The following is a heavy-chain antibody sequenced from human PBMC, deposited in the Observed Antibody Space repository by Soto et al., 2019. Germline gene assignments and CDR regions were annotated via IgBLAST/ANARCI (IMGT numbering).Heavy chain of an antibody. D-gene: IGHD4-17*01. J-gene: IGHJ2*01. CDR3: ASPPPPTVTMYSRYFDL. CDR2: IIPIFGTA. V-gene: IGHV1-69*14. Sequence: QVQLVQSGAEVKKPGSSVKVSCKTSGGTFSSYAINWVRQAPGQGLEWMGGIIPIFGTANYAQKFQGRITITADKSTNTAYMERRSLRSDDTAVYYGASPPPPTVTMYSRYFDLWGRGTLVTVSS. CDR1: GGTFSSYA.